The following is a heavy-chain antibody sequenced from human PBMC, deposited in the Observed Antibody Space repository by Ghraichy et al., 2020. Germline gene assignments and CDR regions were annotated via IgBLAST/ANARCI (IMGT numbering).Heavy chain of an antibody. CDR2: IRSKANSYAT. Sequence: GGSLRLSCAASGFTFSGSAMHWVRQASGKGLEWVGRIRSKANSYATAYAASVKGRFTISRDDSKNTAYLQMNSLKTEDTAVYYCTSPDVGYYDILTGYYPSLSPSMDVWGKGTTVTVSS. CDR3: TSPDVGYYDILTGYYPSLSPSMDV. V-gene: IGHV3-73*01. CDR1: GFTFSGSA. J-gene: IGHJ6*03. D-gene: IGHD3-9*01.